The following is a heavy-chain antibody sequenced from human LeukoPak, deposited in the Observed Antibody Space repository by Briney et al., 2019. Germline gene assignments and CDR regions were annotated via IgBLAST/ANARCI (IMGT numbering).Heavy chain of an antibody. CDR2: MQYDGSVE. CDR1: GFSFSTYG. J-gene: IGHJ4*02. CDR3: ARADRPVSARPVDY. Sequence: GGSLRLSCVASGFSFSTYGTHWVRQAPGKGPEWVTFMQYDGSVEFYADSVKGRFTISRDNSKNTLYLQMNSLRVEDTAVYYCARADRPVSARPVDYWGQGTLVTVSS. D-gene: IGHD2-2*01. V-gene: IGHV3-30*02.